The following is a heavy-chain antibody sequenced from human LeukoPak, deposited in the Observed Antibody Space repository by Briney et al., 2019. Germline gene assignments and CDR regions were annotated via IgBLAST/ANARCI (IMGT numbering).Heavy chain of an antibody. V-gene: IGHV5-10-1*01. CDR2: IDPSGSYT. CDR3: ASRIAVDQN. Sequence: GESLKISCKGSGYSFTTNWISWVRQMPGKGLEWMGKIDPSGSYTDYSPSFQGHVTISADKSISTAYLQWSSLKASDTAMYYCASRIAVDQNWGQGTLVTVSS. J-gene: IGHJ4*02. CDR1: GYSFTTNW. D-gene: IGHD6-19*01.